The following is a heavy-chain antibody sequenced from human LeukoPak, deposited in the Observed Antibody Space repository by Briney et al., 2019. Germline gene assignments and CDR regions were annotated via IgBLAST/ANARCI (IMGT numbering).Heavy chain of an antibody. Sequence: GGPLRLSCAASGFTFSSYSMNWVRQAPGKGLEWVSSISSSSSYIYYADSVKGRFTISRDNAKNSLYLQMNSLRAEDTAVYYCARDLCSTSCYFHLWGQGTLVTVSS. J-gene: IGHJ4*02. CDR3: ARDLCSTSCYFHL. D-gene: IGHD2-2*01. V-gene: IGHV3-21*01. CDR1: GFTFSSYS. CDR2: ISSSSSYI.